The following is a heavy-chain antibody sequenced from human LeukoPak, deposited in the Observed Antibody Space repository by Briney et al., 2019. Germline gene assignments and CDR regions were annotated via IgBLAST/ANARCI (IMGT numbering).Heavy chain of an antibody. V-gene: IGHV3-30-3*01. J-gene: IGHJ4*02. D-gene: IGHD6-6*01. CDR1: GFTFSGYA. Sequence: PGGSLRLSCAASGFTFSGYAMHWVRQAPGRGLEWVAIISYDGNIKYYGDSMKGRFTISRDNSRNTLSLQMNYLRVDDTAVYYCARDVGVWQLVLLQWGQGTLVTVSS. CDR3: ARDVGVWQLVLLQ. CDR2: ISYDGNIK.